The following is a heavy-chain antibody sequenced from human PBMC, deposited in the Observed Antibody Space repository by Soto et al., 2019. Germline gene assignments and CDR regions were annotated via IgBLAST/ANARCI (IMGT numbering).Heavy chain of an antibody. CDR2: IIPIFGTA. CDR1: GGTFSSYA. V-gene: IGHV1-69*12. CDR3: ARVRVRFLEWLGSEG. J-gene: IGHJ4*02. D-gene: IGHD3-3*01. Sequence: QVQLVQSGAEVKKPGSSVKVSCKASGGTFSSYAISWARQAPGQGLEWMGGIIPIFGTANYAQKFQGRVTITADASTSTAYMELSSLRSEDTAVYYCARVRVRFLEWLGSEGWGQGTLVTVSS.